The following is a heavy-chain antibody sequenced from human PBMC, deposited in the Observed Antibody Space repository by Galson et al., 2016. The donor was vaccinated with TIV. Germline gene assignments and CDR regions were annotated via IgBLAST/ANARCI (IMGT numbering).Heavy chain of an antibody. CDR3: ARMPLPTEYYETSGNSGAFDF. J-gene: IGHJ3*01. V-gene: IGHV2-70*11. Sequence: PALVKPTQTLTLTCTFSGFSLSATGMSVSWIRQPPGKALEWLARIDWDDDIHFSTSLRTRLTISKDTSKNQVVLTMTNMDPVDTATYFCARMPLPTEYYETSGNSGAFDFWGQGTKVTVSS. CDR1: GFSLSATGMS. CDR2: IDWDDDI. D-gene: IGHD3-16*01.